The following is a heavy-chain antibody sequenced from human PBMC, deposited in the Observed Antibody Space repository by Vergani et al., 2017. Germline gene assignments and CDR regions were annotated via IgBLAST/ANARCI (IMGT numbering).Heavy chain of an antibody. J-gene: IGHJ6*02. V-gene: IGHV4-34*01. CDR3: ARDQVPYYGEAPNYYYYGMDV. D-gene: IGHD4-17*01. CDR1: GGSFSGYY. Sequence: QVQLQQWGAGLLKPSETLSLTCAVYGGSFSGYYWSWIRQPPGKGLEWIGEINHSGSTNYNPSLKSRVTISVDTSKNQFSLKLSSVTAADTAVYYCARDQVPYYGEAPNYYYYGMDVWGQGTTVTVSS. CDR2: INHSGST.